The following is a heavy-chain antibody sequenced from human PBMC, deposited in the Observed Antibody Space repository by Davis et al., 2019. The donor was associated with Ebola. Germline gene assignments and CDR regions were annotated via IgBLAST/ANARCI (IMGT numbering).Heavy chain of an antibody. CDR1: GFPFSLYW. J-gene: IGHJ4*02. V-gene: IGHV3-74*01. CDR2: INSDGSST. CDR3: ASQYGSGSYFPGY. Sequence: GESLKISCAASGFPFSLYWMHWVRQAPGKSLEWVSRINSDGSSTIYAGSVKGRFTISRDSAENTVHLQMNSLRAEDTAVYYCASQYGSGSYFPGYWGQGTLVTVSS. D-gene: IGHD3-10*01.